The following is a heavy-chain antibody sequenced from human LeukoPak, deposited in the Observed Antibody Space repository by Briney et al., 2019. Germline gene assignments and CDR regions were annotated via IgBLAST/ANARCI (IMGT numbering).Heavy chain of an antibody. D-gene: IGHD3-3*01. CDR3: ARGRRSDYDFWSGYYWFDP. J-gene: IGHJ5*02. CDR2: MNPNSGNT. CDR1: GYTFTSYD. V-gene: IGHV1-8*01. Sequence: ASVKVSCKASGYTFTSYDINWVRQATGQGLEWMGWMNPNSGNTGYAQKFQGRVTMTRNTPISTAYMELSSLRSEDTAVYYCARGRRSDYDFWSGYYWFDPWGQGTLVTVSS.